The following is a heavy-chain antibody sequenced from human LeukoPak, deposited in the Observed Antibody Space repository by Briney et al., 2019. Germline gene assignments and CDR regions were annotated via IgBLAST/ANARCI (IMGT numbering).Heavy chain of an antibody. CDR1: GGSFSGYY. J-gene: IGHJ5*02. CDR2: INHSGST. V-gene: IGHV4-34*01. Sequence: PSETLSLTCAVYGGSFSGYYWSWIRQPLGKGLEWIGEINHSGSTYYNPSLKSRVTISVDTSKNQFSLKLNSVTAADTAVYYCARHYGPWGQGTLVTVSS. CDR3: ARHYGP. D-gene: IGHD3-16*01.